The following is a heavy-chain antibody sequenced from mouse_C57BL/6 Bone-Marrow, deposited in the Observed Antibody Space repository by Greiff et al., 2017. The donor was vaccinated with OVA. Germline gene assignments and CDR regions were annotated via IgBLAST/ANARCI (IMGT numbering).Heavy chain of an antibody. V-gene: IGHV10-1*01. Sequence: EVKLQESGGGLVQPKGSLKLSCAASGFSFNTYAMNWVRQAPGKGLEWVARIRSKSNNYATYYADSVKDRFTISSDDSESMLYLQMNNLKAEDTAMYYCVRPPDYWGQGTTLTVSS. CDR2: IRSKSNNYAT. CDR1: GFSFNTYA. J-gene: IGHJ2*01. CDR3: VRPPDY.